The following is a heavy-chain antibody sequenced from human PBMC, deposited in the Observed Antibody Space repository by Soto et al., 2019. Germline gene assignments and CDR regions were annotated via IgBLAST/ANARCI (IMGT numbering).Heavy chain of an antibody. Sequence: SETLSLTCTVSGGSISSGGYYWSWIRRHPGKGLEWIGYIYYSGSTYYNPSLKSRVTISVDTSKNQFSLKLSSVTAADTAVYYCARVSGSTDYYDFWSGPNPVFDYWGQGTLVTVSS. V-gene: IGHV4-31*03. J-gene: IGHJ4*02. CDR2: IYYSGST. D-gene: IGHD3-3*01. CDR1: GGSISSGGYY. CDR3: ARVSGSTDYYDFWSGPNPVFDY.